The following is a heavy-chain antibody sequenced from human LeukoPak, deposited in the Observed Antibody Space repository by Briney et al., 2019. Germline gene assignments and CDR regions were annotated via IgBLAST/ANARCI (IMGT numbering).Heavy chain of an antibody. CDR2: ISGSGGST. Sequence: GGTLRLSCAASGFTFSSYGMSWVRQAPGKGLEWVSAISGSGGSTYYADSVKGRFTISRDNAKNSLYLQMNNLRVEDTAIYYCARRKTDYGDFDYWGQGTPVTVSS. J-gene: IGHJ4*02. D-gene: IGHD4-17*01. V-gene: IGHV3-23*01. CDR1: GFTFSSYG. CDR3: ARRKTDYGDFDY.